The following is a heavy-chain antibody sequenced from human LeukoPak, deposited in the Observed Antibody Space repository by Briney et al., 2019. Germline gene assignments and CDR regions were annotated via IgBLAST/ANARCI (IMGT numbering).Heavy chain of an antibody. J-gene: IGHJ4*02. CDR1: GFTFSSYS. CDR3: ARDVSEQWLEIRFDY. D-gene: IGHD6-19*01. CDR2: ISSSSNYI. Sequence: PGGSLRLSCAASGFTFSSYSMNWVRQAPGKGLEWVSSISSSSNYIYYADSVKGRFTISRDNAKNSLYLQMNSLRAEDTAVYYCARDVSEQWLEIRFDYWGQGTLVTVSS. V-gene: IGHV3-21*01.